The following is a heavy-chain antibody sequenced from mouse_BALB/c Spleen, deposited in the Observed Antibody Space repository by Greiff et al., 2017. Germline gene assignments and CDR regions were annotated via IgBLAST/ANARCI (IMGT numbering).Heavy chain of an antibody. CDR2: IWAGGST. D-gene: IGHD1-1*01. J-gene: IGHJ4*01. Sequence: VQLQQSGPGLVAPSQSLSITCTVSGFSLTSYGVHWVRQPPGKGLEWLGVIWAGGSTNYNSALMSRLSISKDNSKSQVFLKMNSLQTDDTAMYYCARDRRYYGSSDYAMDYWGQGTSVTVSS. CDR1: GFSLTSYG. V-gene: IGHV2-9*02. CDR3: ARDRRYYGSSDYAMDY.